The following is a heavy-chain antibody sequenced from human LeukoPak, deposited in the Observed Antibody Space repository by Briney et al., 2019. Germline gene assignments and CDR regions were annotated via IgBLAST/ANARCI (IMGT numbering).Heavy chain of an antibody. D-gene: IGHD5-12*01. Sequence: SETLSLTCAVSGGSIRSNNHYWGWIRQPPGKGLEWIGNIYFNGNIAYNPSLQSRVTISVDTSKNQFSLRLNSVTSADTAMYYCARVELIVALPTSFDPWGQGTLVTVSS. V-gene: IGHV4-39*07. CDR3: ARVELIVALPTSFDP. CDR2: IYFNGNI. J-gene: IGHJ5*02. CDR1: GGSIRSNNHY.